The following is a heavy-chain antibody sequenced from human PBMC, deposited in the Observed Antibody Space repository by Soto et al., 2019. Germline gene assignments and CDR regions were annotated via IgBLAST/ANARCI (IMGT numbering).Heavy chain of an antibody. Sequence: SETLSLTCTVSGGSISSGGYYWSWIRQHPGKGLEWIGYIYYSGSTYYNPSLKSRVTISVDTSKNQFSLKLSSVTAADTAVYYCARTSTIFGVAASYYYYGMDVWGQGTTVTVSS. CDR2: IYYSGST. J-gene: IGHJ6*02. D-gene: IGHD3-3*01. CDR3: ARTSTIFGVAASYYYYGMDV. V-gene: IGHV4-31*03. CDR1: GGSISSGGYY.